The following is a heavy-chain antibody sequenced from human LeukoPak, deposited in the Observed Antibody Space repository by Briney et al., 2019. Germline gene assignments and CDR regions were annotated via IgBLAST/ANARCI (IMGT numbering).Heavy chain of an antibody. CDR3: ARAYCSSTSCYGAPLDY. Sequence: KPGGSLRLSCAASRFTFSSYSMNWVRQAPGKGLEWVSSISSSSSYIYYADSVKGRFTISRDNAKNSLYLQMNSLRAEDTAVYYCARAYCSSTSCYGAPLDYWGQGTTVTVSS. V-gene: IGHV3-21*01. CDR2: ISSSSSYI. CDR1: RFTFSSYS. D-gene: IGHD2-2*01. J-gene: IGHJ4*03.